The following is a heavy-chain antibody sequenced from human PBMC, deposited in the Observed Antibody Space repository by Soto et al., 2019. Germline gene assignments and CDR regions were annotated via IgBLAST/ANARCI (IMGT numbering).Heavy chain of an antibody. V-gene: IGHV4-59*01. J-gene: IGHJ2*01. CDR2: IYYSGST. CDR3: ASLFFQAENGRRICSTVSAFLLNRSSDL. D-gene: IGHD3-3*01. Sequence: PGKGLEWIGYIYYSGSTNYNPSLKSRVTISIDTSKNQFSLKLSSVTAADTAVYYCASLFFQAENGRRICSTVSAFLLNRSSDL.